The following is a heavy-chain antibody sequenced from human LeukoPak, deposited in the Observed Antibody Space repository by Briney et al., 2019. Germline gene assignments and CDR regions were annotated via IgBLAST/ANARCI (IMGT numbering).Heavy chain of an antibody. CDR2: IYPGDSDT. V-gene: IGHV5-51*01. CDR1: GSRFTSYW. J-gene: IGHJ5*02. Sequence: AGASLKISCQGSGSRFTSYWIGWVRQLPGKGLEWMGIIYPGDSDTRYSPSFQGQVTISADKSISTACLQWSSLKASDTAMYYCARGGEVYRYNWFDPWGQGTLVTVSS. CDR3: ARGGEVYRYNWFDP. D-gene: IGHD3-10*01.